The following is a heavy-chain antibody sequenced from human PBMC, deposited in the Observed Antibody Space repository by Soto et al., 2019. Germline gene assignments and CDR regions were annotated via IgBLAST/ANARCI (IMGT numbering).Heavy chain of an antibody. J-gene: IGHJ3*01. V-gene: IGHV4-38-2*01. D-gene: IGHD2-15*01. CDR2: IFHGGNT. CDR3: ARARWYDAFDV. CDR1: GFFISSGNY. Sequence: SETLSLTCAVSGFFISSGNYWGWIREPPGKGLEWIGSIFHGGNTYYNPSLKSRVTISVDMSKNQFSLKLNSVTAADTAVYYCARARWYDAFDVWGQGTVVTVSS.